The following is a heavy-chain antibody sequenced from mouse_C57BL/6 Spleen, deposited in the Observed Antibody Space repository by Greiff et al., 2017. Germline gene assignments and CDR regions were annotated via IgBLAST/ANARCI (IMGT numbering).Heavy chain of an antibody. J-gene: IGHJ1*03. Sequence: DVKLVESGGGLVKPGGSLKLSCAASGFTFSDYGMHWVRQAPEKGLEWVAYISSGSSTIYYADPVQGRFTISRDNAKNTLFLQMTSLRSEDTAMYYFARDGSITTVVAPYFDVWGTGTTVTVSS. CDR2: ISSGSSTI. CDR3: ARDGSITTVVAPYFDV. CDR1: GFTFSDYG. V-gene: IGHV5-17*01. D-gene: IGHD1-1*01.